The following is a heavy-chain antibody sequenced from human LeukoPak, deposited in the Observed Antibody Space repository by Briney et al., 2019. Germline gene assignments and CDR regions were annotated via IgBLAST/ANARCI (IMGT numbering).Heavy chain of an antibody. V-gene: IGHV1-69*04. J-gene: IGHJ4*02. CDR2: IIPILGIA. D-gene: IGHD3-22*01. Sequence: GASVKVSCKASGGTFSSYAISWVRQAPGQGLEWMGRIIPILGIANYAQKFQGRVTITADKSTSTAYMELSSLRSEDTAVYYCARILGDYYDSSGYQGAHFDYWGQGTLVTVSS. CDR3: ARILGDYYDSSGYQGAHFDY. CDR1: GGTFSSYA.